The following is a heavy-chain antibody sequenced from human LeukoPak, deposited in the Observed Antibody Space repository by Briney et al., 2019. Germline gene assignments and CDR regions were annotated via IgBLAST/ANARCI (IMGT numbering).Heavy chain of an antibody. V-gene: IGHV4-30-4*02. D-gene: IGHD3-22*01. CDR2: IYYSGST. Sequence: SETLSLTCTVSGGSISSGDYYWSWIRQPPGKGLEWIGYIYYSGSTYYNPSLKSRVTISVDTPKNQFSLRLSSVTAADTAVYYCATFLDSSGYYWGGYWGQGTLVTVSS. J-gene: IGHJ4*02. CDR3: ATFLDSSGYYWGGY. CDR1: GGSISSGDYY.